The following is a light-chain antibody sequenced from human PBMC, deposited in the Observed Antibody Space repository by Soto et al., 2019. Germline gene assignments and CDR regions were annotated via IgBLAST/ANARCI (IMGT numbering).Light chain of an antibody. CDR2: WAS. Sequence: DIVMTQSPDSLAVSLGERATINCKSSQSVLYSSTNKNYLAWYQQKPGQPPKLLIYWASTRHSGVPDRFSGSGSGTDFSLTISSLQAEDVAVYYCQQYYSSPRSFGPGTKVDIK. CDR3: QQYYSSPRS. CDR1: QSVLYSSTNKNY. J-gene: IGKJ3*01. V-gene: IGKV4-1*01.